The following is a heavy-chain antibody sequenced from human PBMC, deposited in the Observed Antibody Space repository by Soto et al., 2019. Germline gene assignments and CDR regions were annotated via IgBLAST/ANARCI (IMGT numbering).Heavy chain of an antibody. J-gene: IGHJ6*02. D-gene: IGHD1-1*01. CDR2: IYWDDDK. CDR3: AHTRVLPGTAYFGMDV. Sequence: QITLKESGPTLVKPTQTLTLTCTFSGFSLSTSGVGVGWIRQPPGKALEWVALIYWDDDKRQSPPLKSRLTNTNDTPKNQVVRPITNIYPVDTATYYCAHTRVLPGTAYFGMDVWVQGTTVTVSS. V-gene: IGHV2-5*02. CDR1: GFSLSTSGVG.